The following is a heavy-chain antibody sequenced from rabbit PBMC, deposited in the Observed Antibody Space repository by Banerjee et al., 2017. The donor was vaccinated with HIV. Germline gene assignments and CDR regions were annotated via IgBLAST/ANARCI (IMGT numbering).Heavy chain of an antibody. Sequence: QSLEESGGDLVKPGASLTLTCTASGFSFSSSYYMCWVRQAPGKGLEWIACIYTGGSGSTYYATWAKGQFTISGTSSTTVTLQMTSLTAADTATYFCARGYTGYGYAINLWGPGTLVTVS. V-gene: IGHV1S40*01. D-gene: IGHD6-1*01. CDR2: IYTGGSGST. CDR3: ARGYTGYGYAINL. CDR1: GFSFSSSYY. J-gene: IGHJ4*01.